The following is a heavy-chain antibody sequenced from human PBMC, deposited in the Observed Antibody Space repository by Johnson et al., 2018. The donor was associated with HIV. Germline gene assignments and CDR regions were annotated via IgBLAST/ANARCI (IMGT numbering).Heavy chain of an antibody. J-gene: IGHJ3*02. Sequence: QVQLVESGGGVVQPGRSLRLSCAASGFTFSSYGMHWVRQAPGKGLEWVAVISYDGSNKYSADSVKGRFTISRDNSKNTLYLQMNSLRAEDTAVYYCASKAAGTMHAFDIWGRDNGHRLF. CDR1: GFTFSSYG. CDR2: ISYDGSNK. V-gene: IGHV3-30*03. D-gene: IGHD6-13*01. CDR3: ASKAAGTMHAFDI.